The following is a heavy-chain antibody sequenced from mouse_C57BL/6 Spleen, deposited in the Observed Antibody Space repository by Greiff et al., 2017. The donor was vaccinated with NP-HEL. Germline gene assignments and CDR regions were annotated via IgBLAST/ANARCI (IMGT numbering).Heavy chain of an antibody. CDR1: GYSFTGYY. Sequence: VQLKESGPELVKPGASVKISCKASGYSFTGYYMNWVKQSPEKSLEWIGEINPSTGGTTYNQKFKAKATLTVDKSSSTAYMQLKSLTSEDSAVYYCARSGSFYAMDYWGQGTSVTVAS. CDR3: ARSGSFYAMDY. J-gene: IGHJ4*01. CDR2: INPSTGGT. V-gene: IGHV1-42*01. D-gene: IGHD1-1*01.